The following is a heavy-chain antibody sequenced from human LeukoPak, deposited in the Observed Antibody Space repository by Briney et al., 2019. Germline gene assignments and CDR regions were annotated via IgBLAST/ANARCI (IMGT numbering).Heavy chain of an antibody. CDR1: GGSLSSYY. Sequence: SETLSLTCTVSGGSLSSYYWSWIRQPPGKGLEWIGYIYYIGSTNYNPSLKSRVTISVDTSKNQFSLKLSSVTAADTAVYYCARSDQSGDWFDPWGQGTLVTVSS. J-gene: IGHJ5*02. CDR2: IYYIGST. V-gene: IGHV4-59*01. CDR3: ARSDQSGDWFDP.